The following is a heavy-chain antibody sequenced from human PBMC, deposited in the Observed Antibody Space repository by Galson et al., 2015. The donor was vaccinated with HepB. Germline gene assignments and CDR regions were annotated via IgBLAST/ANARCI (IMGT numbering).Heavy chain of an antibody. Sequence: QSGAEVKKPGESLKISCKGFGYSFASYWIGWVRQVPGKGLEWMGIIYPGDSDTRYSPSFQGQVTISADKSTSTAYLQWRSLKASDTAMYYCASPIPRVGYNYGSIFDGFDIWGQGTMVTVSA. CDR1: GYSFASYW. J-gene: IGHJ3*02. CDR2: IYPGDSDT. CDR3: ASPIPRVGYNYGSIFDGFDI. D-gene: IGHD5-18*01. V-gene: IGHV5-51*01.